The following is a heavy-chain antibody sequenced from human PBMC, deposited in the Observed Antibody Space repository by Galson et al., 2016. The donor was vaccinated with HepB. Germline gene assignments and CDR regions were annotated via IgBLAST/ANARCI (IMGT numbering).Heavy chain of an antibody. Sequence: SLRLSCAASGFTVSSNYMSWVRQAPGKGLEWASLIYDGGSADYTDSVKGRFTISRHTSDNTVYLQMNSLRPEDTAVYYCARLRWECPFFDYWGQGTLVTVSS. V-gene: IGHV3-53*04. J-gene: IGHJ4*02. CDR2: IYDGGSA. D-gene: IGHD1-26*01. CDR3: ARLRWECPFFDY. CDR1: GFTVSSNY.